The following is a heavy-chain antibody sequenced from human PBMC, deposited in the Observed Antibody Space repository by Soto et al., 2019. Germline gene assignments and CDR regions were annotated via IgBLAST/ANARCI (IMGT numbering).Heavy chain of an antibody. Sequence: ASVKVSCKASGGTFSSYTISWVRQAPGQGLEWMGRIIPILGIANYAQKFQGRVTITADKSTSTAYMELSSLRSEDTAVYYCARDLNPPNQRYCSSTSCYGDYYYYYYMDVWGKGTTVTVSS. CDR2: IIPILGIA. D-gene: IGHD2-2*01. CDR3: ARDLNPPNQRYCSSTSCYGDYYYYYYMDV. J-gene: IGHJ6*03. V-gene: IGHV1-69*04. CDR1: GGTFSSYT.